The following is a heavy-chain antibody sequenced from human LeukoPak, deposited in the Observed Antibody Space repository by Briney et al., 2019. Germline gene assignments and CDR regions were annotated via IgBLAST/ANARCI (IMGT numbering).Heavy chain of an antibody. CDR1: GGSFSGYY. CDR2: INNSGST. V-gene: IGHV4-34*01. J-gene: IGHJ4*02. Sequence: SETLSLTCAVYGGSFSGYYWSWIRQPPGKGLEWIGEINNSGSTNYNPSLKSRVTISVDTSKNQFSLKLSSVTAADTAVYYCARGYYDILTGYYPFDYWGQGTLVTVSS. D-gene: IGHD3-9*01. CDR3: ARGYYDILTGYYPFDY.